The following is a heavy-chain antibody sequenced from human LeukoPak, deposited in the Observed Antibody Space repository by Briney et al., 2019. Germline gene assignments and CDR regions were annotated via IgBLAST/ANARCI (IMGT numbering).Heavy chain of an antibody. CDR1: GSTFSSYA. D-gene: IGHD2-15*01. Sequence: GGSLRLSCAASGSTFSSYAMSWVRQAPGKGLEWVSAISGSGGSTYYADSVKGRFTISRDNSKNTLYLQMNSLRAEDTAVYYCATTGYCSGGSCSFNYFDYWGQGTLVTVSS. CDR3: ATTGYCSGGSCSFNYFDY. V-gene: IGHV3-23*01. CDR2: ISGSGGST. J-gene: IGHJ4*02.